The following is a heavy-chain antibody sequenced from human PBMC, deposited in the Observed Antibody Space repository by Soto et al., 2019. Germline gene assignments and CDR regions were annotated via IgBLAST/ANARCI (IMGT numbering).Heavy chain of an antibody. Sequence: PSETLSLTCTVSGGSISSSSYYWGWIRQPPGKGLERIGSIYYSGSTYYNPSLKSRVTISVDTSKNQFSLKLSSVTAADTAVYYCARQKSITMIVVVITLFDYWGQGTLVTVSS. D-gene: IGHD3-22*01. CDR2: IYYSGST. CDR3: ARQKSITMIVVVITLFDY. CDR1: GGSISSSSYY. J-gene: IGHJ4*02. V-gene: IGHV4-39*01.